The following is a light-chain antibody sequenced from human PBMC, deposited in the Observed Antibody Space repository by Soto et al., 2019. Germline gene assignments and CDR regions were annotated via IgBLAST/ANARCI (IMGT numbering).Light chain of an antibody. V-gene: IGKV1-17*03. CDR1: QGINNY. CDR2: AAS. Sequence: DIQMTQSASCMSSSVGDRVTITCRASQGINNYLVWFQQKPGKVPKRLIYAASSLQSGVPSRFSGSGSGTEFTLTISSLQPEDSATYYCLQHNSYPWTFGRGTKVDIK. CDR3: LQHNSYPWT. J-gene: IGKJ1*01.